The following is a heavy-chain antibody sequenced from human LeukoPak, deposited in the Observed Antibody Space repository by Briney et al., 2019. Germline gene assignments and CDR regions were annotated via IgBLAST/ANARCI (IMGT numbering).Heavy chain of an antibody. J-gene: IGHJ4*02. CDR3: ARVVGSGWNYFDS. CDR1: GGSISSYY. CDR2: RHHSGSS. D-gene: IGHD6-19*01. V-gene: IGHV4-59*01. Sequence: PSETLSLTCIVSGGSISSYYWSWLRQPPGKELEWIAYRHHSGSSNYNPSLESRVTVSVDTSNNHFSLRVTSVTAADTAVYYCARVVGSGWNYFDSWGQETLVTVSS.